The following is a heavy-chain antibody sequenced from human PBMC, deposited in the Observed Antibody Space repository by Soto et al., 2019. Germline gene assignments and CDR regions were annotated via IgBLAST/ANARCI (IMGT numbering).Heavy chain of an antibody. J-gene: IGHJ4*02. CDR2: INPSGGST. D-gene: IGHD3-10*01. V-gene: IGHV1-46*03. CDR1: GYTFTSYY. CDR3: ASRAGSGSYLDY. Sequence: QVQLVQSGAEVKKPGASVKVSCKASGYTFTSYYMHWVRQAPGQGLEWMGIINPSGGSTSFAQKFQGRVTMTRDTSTSTLYMELSSLRLEDTAVYYCASRAGSGSYLDYWGQGILVTVSS.